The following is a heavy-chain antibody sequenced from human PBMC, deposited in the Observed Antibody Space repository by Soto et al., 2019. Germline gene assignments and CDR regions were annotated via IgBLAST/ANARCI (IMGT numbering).Heavy chain of an antibody. CDR3: ARSVFP. V-gene: IGHV4-31*03. CDR1: GGSISTGGYY. J-gene: IGHJ5*02. CDR2: FYYSGST. Sequence: ASETLCLTCTVSGGSISTGGYYWNWIRQHPGKGLEWIGYFYYSGSTYYNPSLKSRVTISVNTSKNQFSLKLSSVTAADTAVYYCARSVFPWGQGTLVTVSS.